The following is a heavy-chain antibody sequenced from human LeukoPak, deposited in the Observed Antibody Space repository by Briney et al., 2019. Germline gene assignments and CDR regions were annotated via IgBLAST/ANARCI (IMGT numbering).Heavy chain of an antibody. Sequence: GASVKVSCKASGYTFTSYDINWVRQAPGQGLEWMGWISAYNGNTNYAQKLQGRVTMTTDTSTSTAYMELRSLRSDDTAVYYYARDTGAHKYSSGWPFDYWGQGTLVTVSS. J-gene: IGHJ4*02. CDR2: ISAYNGNT. CDR3: ARDTGAHKYSSGWPFDY. V-gene: IGHV1-18*01. D-gene: IGHD6-19*01. CDR1: GYTFTSYD.